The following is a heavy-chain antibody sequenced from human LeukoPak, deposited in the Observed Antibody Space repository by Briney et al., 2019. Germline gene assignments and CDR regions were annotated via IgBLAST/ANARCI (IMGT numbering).Heavy chain of an antibody. Sequence: GGSLRLSCAASGFTFSSYSMNWVRQAPGKGLEWVSSISSSSSYRYYADSVKGRFTISRDNAKNSLYLQMNSLRAEDTAVYYCSRGGSWSDYWGQGTLVTVSS. V-gene: IGHV3-21*01. CDR1: GFTFSSYS. CDR2: ISSSSSYR. D-gene: IGHD6-13*01. CDR3: SRGGSWSDY. J-gene: IGHJ4*02.